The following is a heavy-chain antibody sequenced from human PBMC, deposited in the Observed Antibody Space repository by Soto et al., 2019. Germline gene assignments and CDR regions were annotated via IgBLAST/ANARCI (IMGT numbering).Heavy chain of an antibody. Sequence: QVQLVQSGAEVKKPGSSVKVSCKASGGTFSSYTISWVRQAPGQGLEWMGRIIPILGIANYAQKFQGRVTITADKSTSTAYMELSSLRSEDTAVYHCARDKGYYGSGSYYIRPFDYWGQGTLVTVSS. V-gene: IGHV1-69*08. CDR1: GGTFSSYT. CDR3: ARDKGYYGSGSYYIRPFDY. D-gene: IGHD3-10*01. CDR2: IIPILGIA. J-gene: IGHJ4*02.